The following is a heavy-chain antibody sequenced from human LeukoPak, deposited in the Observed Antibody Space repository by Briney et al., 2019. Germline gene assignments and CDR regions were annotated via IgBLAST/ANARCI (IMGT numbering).Heavy chain of an antibody. CDR1: GASISSGDYY. Sequence: SETLSLTCTVSGASISSGDYYWSWIRQPPGKGLEWIGYLYHTGSAYYDPSLKSRVTISIDTSKNQFSLKLNSVTAADTAVYYCARNTGAFDYWGQGILVTVSS. CDR2: LYHTGSA. D-gene: IGHD2/OR15-2a*01. V-gene: IGHV4-30-4*01. J-gene: IGHJ4*02. CDR3: ARNTGAFDY.